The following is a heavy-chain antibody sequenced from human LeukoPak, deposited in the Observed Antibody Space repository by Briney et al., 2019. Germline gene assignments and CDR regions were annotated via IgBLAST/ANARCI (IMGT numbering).Heavy chain of an antibody. CDR3: VKDVGVVVAAYYFDY. V-gene: IGHV3-64D*06. CDR1: GYTFSSTA. CDR2: ISSNGGST. D-gene: IGHD2-15*01. J-gene: IGHJ4*02. Sequence: PGGSLRLSCSASGYTFSSTAMHSVRQAPGKGLEYVSAISSNGGSTYYADSVKGRFTISRDNSKNTLYLQMSSLRAEDTAVYYCVKDVGVVVAAYYFDYWGQGTLVTVSS.